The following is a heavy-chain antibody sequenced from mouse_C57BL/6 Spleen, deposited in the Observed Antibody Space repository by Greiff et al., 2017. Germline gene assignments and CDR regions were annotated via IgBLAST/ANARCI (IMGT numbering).Heavy chain of an antibody. CDR1: GFTFSSYA. V-gene: IGHV5S21*01. Sequence: EVKVVESGEGLVRPGGSLKLSCAASGFTFSSYAMSWVRQTPEKRLEWVAYISSGGDYIYYADTVKGRFTISRDNARNTLYLQMSSLKSEDTAMYYCARGYFDYWGKGTTLTVSS. CDR3: ARGYFDY. J-gene: IGHJ2*01. CDR2: ISSGGDYI.